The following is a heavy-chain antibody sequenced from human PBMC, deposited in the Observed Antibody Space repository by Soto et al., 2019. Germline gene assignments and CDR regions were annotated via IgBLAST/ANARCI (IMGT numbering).Heavy chain of an antibody. CDR1: GYSFTTYG. CDR3: ARRYIGMDV. V-gene: IGHV1-18*01. J-gene: IGHJ6*02. CDR2: VSGYNGNT. Sequence: ASVKVSCKTSGYSFTTYGISWVRQAPGQGLEWMGWVSGYNGNTNYAQNLQGRVTMTTDTSTSTAYMELRSLRSDDTAIYYCARRYIGMDVWGQGTTVTVSS. D-gene: IGHD2-2*02.